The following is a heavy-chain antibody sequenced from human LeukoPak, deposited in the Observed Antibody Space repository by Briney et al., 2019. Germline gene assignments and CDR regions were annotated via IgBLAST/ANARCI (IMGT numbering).Heavy chain of an antibody. V-gene: IGHV4-34*01. CDR2: INHSGST. CDR1: GGSFSGYY. CDR3: ARGGVRGVIIY. Sequence: SETPSLTCAVYGGSFSGYYWSWIRQPPGKGLEWLGEINHSGSTNYNPPLKSRVTISVDTSKNQFSLKLSSVTAADTAVYYCARGGVRGVIIYWGQGTLVTVSS. J-gene: IGHJ4*02. D-gene: IGHD3-10*01.